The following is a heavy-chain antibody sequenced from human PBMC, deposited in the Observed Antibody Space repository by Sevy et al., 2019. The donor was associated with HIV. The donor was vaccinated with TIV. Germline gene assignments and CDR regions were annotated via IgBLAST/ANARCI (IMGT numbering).Heavy chain of an antibody. J-gene: IGHJ5*02. Sequence: GESLKISCKGSGYTFTNYWIGWVRQMPGKGLEWMGIIYPGDSDTRYSPSFQGQVTISADKSINTAYLQWSSLNASDTAMYYCARFRGSGSSNWFDPWGQGTLVTVSS. CDR1: GYTFTNYW. D-gene: IGHD3-10*01. CDR3: ARFRGSGSSNWFDP. V-gene: IGHV5-51*01. CDR2: IYPGDSDT.